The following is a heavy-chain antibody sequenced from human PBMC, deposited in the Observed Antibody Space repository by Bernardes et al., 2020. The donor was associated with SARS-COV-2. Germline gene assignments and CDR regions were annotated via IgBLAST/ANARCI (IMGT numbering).Heavy chain of an antibody. Sequence: GESLKISCKTSGFYFNNYWIAWVRQVPGKGLEWVGIIYAGDSDARYSPSFQGQVTISVDKSISTAYLQWKSLKASDIGLYFCARGATTWIGDGFDVWGQGTMVTVAS. CDR1: GFYFNNYW. D-gene: IGHD1-26*01. CDR2: IYAGDSDA. J-gene: IGHJ3*01. V-gene: IGHV5-51*01. CDR3: ARGATTWIGDGFDV.